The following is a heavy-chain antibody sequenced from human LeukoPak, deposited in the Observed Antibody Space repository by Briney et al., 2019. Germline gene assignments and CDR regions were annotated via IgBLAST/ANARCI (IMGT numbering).Heavy chain of an antibody. V-gene: IGHV3-30-3*01. CDR1: GFSFSSHS. CDR3: ARDKAFIAATTTGYCEY. CDR2: ISYDGSNK. D-gene: IGHD5-12*01. J-gene: IGHJ4*02. Sequence: GGSLRLSCAAYGFSFSSHSRRWVRQPPGKGLGWVAVISYDGSNKYYTDCAKGRFTTSRDNSKKTLYLQISSLRGAETAVYYCARDKAFIAATTTGYCEYWGQGTLVTVFS.